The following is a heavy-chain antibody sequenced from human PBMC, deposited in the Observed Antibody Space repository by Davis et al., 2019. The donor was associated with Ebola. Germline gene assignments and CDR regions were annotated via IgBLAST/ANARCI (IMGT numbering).Heavy chain of an antibody. CDR2: ISGSGGST. Sequence: GESLKISCAASGFTFSSYAMSWVRQAPGKGLEWVSAISGSGGSTYYADSVKGRFTISRDNSKNTLYLQMNSLRAEDTAVYYCAKDSSRDQLLYDAFDIWGQGTMVTVSS. D-gene: IGHD2-2*02. CDR3: AKDSSRDQLLYDAFDI. CDR1: GFTFSSYA. V-gene: IGHV3-23*01. J-gene: IGHJ3*02.